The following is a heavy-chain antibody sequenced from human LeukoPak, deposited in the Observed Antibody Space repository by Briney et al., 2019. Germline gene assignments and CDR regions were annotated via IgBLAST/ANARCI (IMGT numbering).Heavy chain of an antibody. CDR3: ARGVRSGSGSYYRAYFDY. Sequence: SETLSLTCAVYGGSFRGYYWSWIRQPPGKGLEWMGEINHSGSTNYNPSLKSRVTISVDTSKNQFSLKLSSVSAADTAVYYCARGVRSGSGSYYRAYFDYWGQGTLVTVSS. J-gene: IGHJ4*02. CDR2: INHSGST. CDR1: GGSFRGYY. D-gene: IGHD3-10*01. V-gene: IGHV4-34*01.